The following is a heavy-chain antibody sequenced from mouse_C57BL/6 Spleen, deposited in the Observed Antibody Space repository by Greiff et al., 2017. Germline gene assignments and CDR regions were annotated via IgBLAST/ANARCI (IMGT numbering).Heavy chain of an antibody. CDR1: GYTFTSYW. V-gene: IGHV1-61*01. CDR2: IYPSDSET. Sequence: QVQLQQPGAELVRPGSSVKLSCKASGYTFTSYWMDWVKQRPGQGLEWIGNIYPSDSETHYNQKFKDKATLTVDKSSSTAYMQLSSLTSEDSAVYYGARWDYGSSYVDWYFDVWGTGTTVTVSS. CDR3: ARWDYGSSYVDWYFDV. J-gene: IGHJ1*03. D-gene: IGHD1-1*01.